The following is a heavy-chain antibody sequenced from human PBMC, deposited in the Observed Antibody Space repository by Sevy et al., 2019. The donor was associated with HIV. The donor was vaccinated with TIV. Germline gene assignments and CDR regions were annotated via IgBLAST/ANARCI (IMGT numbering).Heavy chain of an antibody. CDR1: GYTFTSYA. V-gene: IGHV1-3*01. CDR3: ARSHLCSGGSCYWFDP. J-gene: IGHJ5*02. D-gene: IGHD2-15*01. Sequence: ASVKVSCKASGYTFTSYAIHWVRQAPGQRLEWMGWINGGDDDTKYSQSFQGRVTITRDTSATTAYMELSSLRSEDTAVYYCARSHLCSGGSCYWFDPWGQRTLVTVSS. CDR2: INGGDDDT.